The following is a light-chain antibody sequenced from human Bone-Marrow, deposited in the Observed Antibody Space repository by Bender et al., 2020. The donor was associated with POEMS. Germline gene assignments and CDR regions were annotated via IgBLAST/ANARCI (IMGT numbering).Light chain of an antibody. CDR1: SSDVVAYNL. CDR2: EVR. CDR3: CSYADNSVWV. V-gene: IGLV2-23*02. J-gene: IGLJ3*02. Sequence: QSALTQPASVSGSPGQSITISCTGASSDVVAYNLVSWYQQHPGKAPKLLIYEVRKRPSGVSNRFSGSKSDNTASLTISGLQAEDEADFYCCSYADNSVWVFGGGTKLTVL.